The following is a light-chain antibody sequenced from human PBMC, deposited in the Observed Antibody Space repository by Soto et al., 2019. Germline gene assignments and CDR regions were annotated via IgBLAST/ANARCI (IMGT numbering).Light chain of an antibody. CDR3: AAWDDSLSGRGV. CDR1: RSKIGRNY. Sequence: QSVLTQPPSASGTPGQGAPFPGFGARSKIGRNYLSWYQQFPGTAPKHLIFRNSQRPSGFPDRFFGSKSGTSASLAISGLRSEDEADYYCAAWDDSLSGRGVFGTGTKLTVL. CDR2: RNS. J-gene: IGLJ1*01. V-gene: IGLV1-47*01.